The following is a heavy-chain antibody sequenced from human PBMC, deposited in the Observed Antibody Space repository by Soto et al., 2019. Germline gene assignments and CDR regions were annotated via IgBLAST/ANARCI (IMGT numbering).Heavy chain of an antibody. Sequence: ASVKVSCKASGYTFNSYAMHWVRQAPGQRLEWMGWINAGNGNTKYSQKFQGRVTITRDTSASTAYMELSSLRSEDTAVYYCARDSAVRGVIITLQYFDYWAQGTLVNVSS. CDR2: INAGNGNT. V-gene: IGHV1-3*01. J-gene: IGHJ4*02. CDR3: ARDSAVRGVIITLQYFDY. D-gene: IGHD3-10*01. CDR1: GYTFNSYA.